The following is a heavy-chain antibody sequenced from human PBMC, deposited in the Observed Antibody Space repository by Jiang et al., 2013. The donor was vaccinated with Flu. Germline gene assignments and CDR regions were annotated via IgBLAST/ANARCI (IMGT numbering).Heavy chain of an antibody. V-gene: IGHV3-30-3*01. J-gene: IGHJ4*02. Sequence: VQLLESGGGVVQPGRSLRLSCVASGFTFSSYSMHWVRQTPGKGLEWVAIMSDDGNNKYYADSVRGRFTISRDNSKNTLSLQMNSLRPEDTAVYYCARDGGTPRRLNYLDWWGQGTLVIVSS. CDR3: ARDGGTPRRLNYLDW. CDR2: MSDDGNNK. CDR1: GFTFSSYS. D-gene: IGHD1-1*01.